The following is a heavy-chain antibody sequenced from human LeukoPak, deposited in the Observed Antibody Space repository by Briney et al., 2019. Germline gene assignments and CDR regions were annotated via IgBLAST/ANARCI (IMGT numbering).Heavy chain of an antibody. V-gene: IGHV3-74*01. CDR3: ARDLAGSRDK. J-gene: IGHJ4*02. D-gene: IGHD2-15*01. CDR1: EFTFSSYW. Sequence: GESLRLSCVDSEFTFSSYWMHWVRQAPGEGLVWVSRINTDGSTTTYADSVKGRFTISRDNARNTLYLQMNSLRAEDTAVYYCARDLAGSRDKWGQGTLVTVSS. CDR2: INTDGSTT.